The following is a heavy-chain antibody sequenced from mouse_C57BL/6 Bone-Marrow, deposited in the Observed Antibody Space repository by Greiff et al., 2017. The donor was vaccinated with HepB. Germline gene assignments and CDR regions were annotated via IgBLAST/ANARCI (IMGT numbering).Heavy chain of an antibody. Sequence: VHVKQSGPVLVKPGASVKMSCKASGYTFTDYYMNWVKQSHGKSLEWIGVINPYNGGTSYNQKFKGKATLTVDKSSSTAYMELNSLTSEDSAVYYCARERENYYRRYFDYWGQGTTLTVSS. V-gene: IGHV1-19*01. J-gene: IGHJ2*01. CDR1: GYTFTDYY. CDR2: INPYNGGT. D-gene: IGHD2-12*01. CDR3: ARERENYYRRYFDY.